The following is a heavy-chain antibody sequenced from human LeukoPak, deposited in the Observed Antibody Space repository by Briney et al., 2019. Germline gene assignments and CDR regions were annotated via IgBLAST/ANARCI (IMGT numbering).Heavy chain of an antibody. V-gene: IGHV4-34*01. CDR1: GGSFSGYY. CDR3: ARGPDTAMPRSDRYYYHYMDV. Sequence: SETLSLTCAVYGGSFSGYYWSWIRQPPGKGLEWIGEINHSGSTNYNPSLKSRVTISVDTSKNQFSLKLSSVTAADTAVYYCARGPDTAMPRSDRYYYHYMDVWGKGITVTVSS. J-gene: IGHJ6*03. D-gene: IGHD5-18*01. CDR2: INHSGST.